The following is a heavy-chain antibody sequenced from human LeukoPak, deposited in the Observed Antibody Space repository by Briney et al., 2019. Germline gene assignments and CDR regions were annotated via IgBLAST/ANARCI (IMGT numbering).Heavy chain of an antibody. J-gene: IGHJ4*02. Sequence: GSLRLSCAASGFTFDDYGMSWVRQAPGKGLEWIGEINHSGSTNYNPSLKSRVTISVDKSKNQFSLKLSSVTAADTAVYYCARHRALGYCSGGSCYSRLYFDYWGQGTLVTVSS. D-gene: IGHD2-15*01. V-gene: IGHV4-34*01. CDR2: INHSGST. CDR1: GFTFDDYG. CDR3: ARHRALGYCSGGSCYSRLYFDY.